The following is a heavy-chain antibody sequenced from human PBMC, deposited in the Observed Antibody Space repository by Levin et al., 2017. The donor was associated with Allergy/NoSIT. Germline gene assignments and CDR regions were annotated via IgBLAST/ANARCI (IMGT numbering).Heavy chain of an antibody. J-gene: IGHJ6*02. V-gene: IGHV3-72*01. Sequence: SGGSLRLSCAASGFTFSDHYMDWVRQAPGKGLEWVGRTRNKANSYTTEYAASVKGRFTISRDDSKNSLYLQMNSLKTEDTAVYYCARGSRSGSYGGSYYYYYYGMDVWGQGTTVTVSS. CDR1: GFTFSDHY. CDR3: ARGSRSGSYGGSYYYYYYGMDV. D-gene: IGHD1-26*01. CDR2: TRNKANSYTT.